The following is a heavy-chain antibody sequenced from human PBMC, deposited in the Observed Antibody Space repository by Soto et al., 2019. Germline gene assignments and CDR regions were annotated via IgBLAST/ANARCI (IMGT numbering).Heavy chain of an antibody. V-gene: IGHV1-18*01. D-gene: IGHD4-17*01. Sequence: ASVKVSCKASGYTFTNFGVTWVRRAPGQGLEWMGWISAYTDTPNYAQKFQGRVTMTIDTSTSTAYMDLRSLTSGDTAVYYCGRGLYGDYTLDGWGQGTLVTVSS. CDR1: GYTFTNFG. CDR3: GRGLYGDYTLDG. CDR2: ISAYTDTP. J-gene: IGHJ4*02.